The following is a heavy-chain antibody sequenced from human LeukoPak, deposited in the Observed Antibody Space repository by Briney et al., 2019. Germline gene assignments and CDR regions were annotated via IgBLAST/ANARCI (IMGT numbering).Heavy chain of an antibody. J-gene: IGHJ6*03. V-gene: IGHV4-4*09. CDR2: IYTSGST. Sequence: TTSETLSLTCTVSGGSITGYYWSWVRQPPGKGLEWMGYIYTSGSTKYNPSLESRATISVDASKAQFSLKLSSVTAADTAVYYCARQSYQLLYGYYYYYMDVWGKGTTVTVSS. CDR1: GGSITGYY. D-gene: IGHD2-2*02. CDR3: ARQSYQLLYGYYYYYMDV.